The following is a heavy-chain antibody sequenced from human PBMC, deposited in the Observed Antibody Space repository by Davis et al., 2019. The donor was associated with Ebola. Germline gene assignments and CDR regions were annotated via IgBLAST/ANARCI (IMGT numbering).Heavy chain of an antibody. CDR1: GFTFSSYA. Sequence: PGGSLRLSCAASGFTFSSYAMHWVRQAPGKGLEWVAVISYDGSNKYYADSVKGRFTISRDNSKNTLYLQMNSLRAEDTAVYYCARDRGSSGYYPGYWGQGTLVTVSS. V-gene: IGHV3-30-3*01. D-gene: IGHD3-22*01. CDR2: ISYDGSNK. J-gene: IGHJ4*02. CDR3: ARDRGSSGYYPGY.